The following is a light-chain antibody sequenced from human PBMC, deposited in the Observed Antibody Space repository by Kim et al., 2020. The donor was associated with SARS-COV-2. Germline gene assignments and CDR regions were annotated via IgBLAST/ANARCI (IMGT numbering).Light chain of an antibody. CDR2: DAP. CDR1: QRVSSY. V-gene: IGKV3-11*01. Sequence: LLPGESATLSFMASQRVSSYLGWYQQKPGQAPRLLIYDAPNRATGIPARFSGSGSVTDFTLTISSLEAEDFAVYYCQHRSNWPPTFGQGTTVDIK. J-gene: IGKJ1*01. CDR3: QHRSNWPPT.